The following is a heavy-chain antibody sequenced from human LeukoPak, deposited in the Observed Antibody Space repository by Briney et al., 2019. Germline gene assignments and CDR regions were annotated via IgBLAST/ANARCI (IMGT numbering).Heavy chain of an antibody. V-gene: IGHV4-4*07. J-gene: IGHJ6*03. Sequence: SETLSLTCTVSGGSISSYYWSWIRQPAGKGLEWIGRIYTSGSTNYNPSLKSRVTMSVDTSKNQFSLKLSSVTAADTAVYYCARDIGFRGYYYYMDVWGKGTTVTVSS. D-gene: IGHD3-10*01. CDR3: ARDIGFRGYYYYMDV. CDR2: IYTSGST. CDR1: GGSISSYY.